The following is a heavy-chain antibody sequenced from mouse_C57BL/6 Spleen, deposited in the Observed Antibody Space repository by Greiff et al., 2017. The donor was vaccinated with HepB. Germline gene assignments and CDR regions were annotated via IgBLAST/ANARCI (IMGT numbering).Heavy chain of an antibody. J-gene: IGHJ1*03. V-gene: IGHV1-69*01. CDR3: ARSHYGNSPLDFGV. CDR2: IDPSDSYT. D-gene: IGHD2-1*01. CDR1: GYTFTSYW. Sequence: QVQLQQPGAELVMPGASVKLSCKASGYTFTSYWMHWVKQRPGQGLEWIGEIDPSDSYTNYNQKFKGKSTLTVDKSSSSAYMQLSSLTSEDSAVYYCARSHYGNSPLDFGVWGTGTTVTVSS.